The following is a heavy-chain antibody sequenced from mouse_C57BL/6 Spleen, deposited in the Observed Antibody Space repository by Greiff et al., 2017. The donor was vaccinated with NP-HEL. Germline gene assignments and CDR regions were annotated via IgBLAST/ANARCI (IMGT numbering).Heavy chain of an antibody. D-gene: IGHD1-1*01. CDR1: GYSFTSYY. CDR2: IYPGSGNT. CDR3: ASYGRSQAWFAY. J-gene: IGHJ3*01. V-gene: IGHV1-66*01. Sequence: QVQLQQSGPELVKPGASVKISCKASGYSFTSYYIHWVKQRPGQGLEWIGWIYPGSGNTKYNEKFKGKATLTADTSSSTAYMQLSSLTSEDSAVYYCASYGRSQAWFAYWGQGTLVTVSA.